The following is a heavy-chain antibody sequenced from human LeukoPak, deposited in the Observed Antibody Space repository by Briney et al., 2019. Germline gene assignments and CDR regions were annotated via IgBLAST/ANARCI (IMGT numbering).Heavy chain of an antibody. CDR3: ASLVAVESSGYYGKKQVDY. Sequence: PSETLSLTCAVYGGSFSGYYWSWIRQPPGKGLEWIGEINHSGSTNYNPSLKSRVTISVDTSKNQFSLKLSSVTAADTAVYYCASLVAVESSGYYGKKQVDYWGQGTLVTVSS. J-gene: IGHJ4*02. CDR2: INHSGST. V-gene: IGHV4-34*01. D-gene: IGHD3-22*01. CDR1: GGSFSGYY.